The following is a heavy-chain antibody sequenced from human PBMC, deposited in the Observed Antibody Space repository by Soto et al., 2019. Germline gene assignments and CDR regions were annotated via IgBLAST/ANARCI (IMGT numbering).Heavy chain of an antibody. V-gene: IGHV6-1*01. CDR3: ARDPDHGGRMYSSSWFTPRNWFDT. CDR1: GDIVSSSSAA. J-gene: IGHJ5*02. D-gene: IGHD6-13*01. Sequence: PSQTLSLTCAISGDIVSSSSAAWNWIRQSPSRGLEWLGRTYYRSKWYNDYAVSVKSRITINPDTSKNQFSLQLNSVTPEDTAVYYCARDPDHGGRMYSSSWFTPRNWFDTWGQGTQVTVSS. CDR2: TYYRSKWYN.